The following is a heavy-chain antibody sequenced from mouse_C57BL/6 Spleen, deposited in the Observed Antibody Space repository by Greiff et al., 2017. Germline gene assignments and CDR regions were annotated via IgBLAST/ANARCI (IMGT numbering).Heavy chain of an antibody. D-gene: IGHD2-10*02. J-gene: IGHJ1*03. CDR2: INSDGGST. CDR1: EYDFPSYD. CDR3: ARSPRGGCYFDV. V-gene: IGHV5-2*01. Sequence: VQLKESGGGLVQPGESLKLSCESNEYDFPSYDMPWVRKTPEQRLELVAAINSDGGSTYYPDTMERRFSISRDNTTKTLYLQMSSLRSEDTALYYCARSPRGGCYFDVWGTGTTVTVAS.